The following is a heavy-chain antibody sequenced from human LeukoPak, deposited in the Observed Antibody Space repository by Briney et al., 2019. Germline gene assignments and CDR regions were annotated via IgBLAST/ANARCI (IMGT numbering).Heavy chain of an antibody. J-gene: IGHJ5*02. CDR1: GGSISSSSYY. CDR2: IYYTGNT. V-gene: IGHV4-39*07. Sequence: ASETLSLTCTVSGGSISSSSYYWGWIRQPPGKGLEWIGTIYYTGNTYYTPSLKRRVTISVDASKNHFSLKLSSVTAADTAVYYCARDSHGYCSGGSCYSGGWFDPWGQGTLVTVSS. CDR3: ARDSHGYCSGGSCYSGGWFDP. D-gene: IGHD2-15*01.